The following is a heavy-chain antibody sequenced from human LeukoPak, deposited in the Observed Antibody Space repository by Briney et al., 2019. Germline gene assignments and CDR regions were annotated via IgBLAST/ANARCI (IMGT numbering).Heavy chain of an antibody. CDR3: AREYYYDSSGSMGD. V-gene: IGHV3-30-3*01. Sequence: GGSLRLSCAASGFTFSSYAMHWVRQAPGKGLEWMAVISYDGSNQYYADSVKGRFTISRDNSKNTLSLQMNRLRAEDTAMYYCAREYYYDSSGSMGDWGQGTLVTVSS. J-gene: IGHJ4*02. CDR1: GFTFSSYA. CDR2: ISYDGSNQ. D-gene: IGHD3-22*01.